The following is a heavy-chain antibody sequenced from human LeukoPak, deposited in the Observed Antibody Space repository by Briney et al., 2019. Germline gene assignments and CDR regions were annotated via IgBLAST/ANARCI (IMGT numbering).Heavy chain of an antibody. V-gene: IGHV4-4*02. J-gene: IGHJ3*02. D-gene: IGHD3-22*01. CDR2: IYHSGST. CDR1: GGSISSSNW. Sequence: SGTLSLTCAVSGGSISSSNWWSWVRQPPGKGLEWIGEIYHSGSTNYNPSLKSRVTIPVDKSKNQFSLKLSSVTAADTAVYYCASRSRQYYYDSSGYPLDAFDIWGKGQWSPSLQ. CDR3: ASRSRQYYYDSSGYPLDAFDI.